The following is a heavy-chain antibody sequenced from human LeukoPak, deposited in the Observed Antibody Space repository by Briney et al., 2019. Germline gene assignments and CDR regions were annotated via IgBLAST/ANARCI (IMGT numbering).Heavy chain of an antibody. J-gene: IGHJ3*02. CDR3: ARIKDIVVVPAAGGDAFDI. CDR2: IYPGDSDT. Sequence: GESLKISCKGSGYSFTSYWIGWVRQMPGKRLEWMGIIYPGDSDTRYSPSFQGQVTISADKSISTAYLQWGSLKASDTAMYYCARIKDIVVVPAAGGDAFDIWGQGTMVTVSS. CDR1: GYSFTSYW. D-gene: IGHD2-2*01. V-gene: IGHV5-51*01.